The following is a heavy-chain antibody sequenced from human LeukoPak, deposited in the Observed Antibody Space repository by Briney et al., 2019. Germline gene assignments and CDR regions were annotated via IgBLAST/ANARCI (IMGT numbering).Heavy chain of an antibody. D-gene: IGHD6-19*01. Sequence: ASVTVSFTSSGYTFIFYGITWVRQAPGQGMEWMGWISANNGSTNYAQKLQGRVTMTTDTSTNTAYMELKSLRSGDTAVYSCARSAVADTLSAYYFEYWGQGTLVTVSS. V-gene: IGHV1-18*01. CDR1: GYTFIFYG. CDR2: ISANNGST. CDR3: ARSAVADTLSAYYFEY. J-gene: IGHJ4*02.